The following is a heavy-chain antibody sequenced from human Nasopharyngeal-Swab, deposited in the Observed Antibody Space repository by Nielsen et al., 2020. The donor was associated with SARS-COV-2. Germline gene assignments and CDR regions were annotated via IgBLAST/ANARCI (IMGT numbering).Heavy chain of an antibody. CDR1: GFTFSSYA. J-gene: IGHJ5*02. V-gene: IGHV3-23*01. D-gene: IGHD5-12*01. CDR3: AKEYSGYPRNNWFDP. Sequence: GESLKISCAASGFTFSSYAMSWVRQAPGKGLEWVSAISGSGGSTYYADSVKGRFTISRDNSKNTLYLQMNSLRAEDTAVYYCAKEYSGYPRNNWFDPWGQGTLVTVSS. CDR2: ISGSGGST.